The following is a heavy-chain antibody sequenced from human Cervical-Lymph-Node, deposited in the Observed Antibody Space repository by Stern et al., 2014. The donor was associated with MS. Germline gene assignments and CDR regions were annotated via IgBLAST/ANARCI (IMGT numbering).Heavy chain of an antibody. J-gene: IGHJ6*02. V-gene: IGHV3-9*01. D-gene: IGHD5-18*01. Sequence: EVQLVPSGGGLVQPGRSLRLSCAASGFTFDAYALHWVRQAPGKGLEWVSGLSWNSGSIGYADSVKGRFTISRDNAKNSLYLQMNSLRAEDTALYYCAKDRNRGYSYGYSYGMDVWGQGTTVTVSS. CDR2: LSWNSGSI. CDR3: AKDRNRGYSYGYSYGMDV. CDR1: GFTFDAYA.